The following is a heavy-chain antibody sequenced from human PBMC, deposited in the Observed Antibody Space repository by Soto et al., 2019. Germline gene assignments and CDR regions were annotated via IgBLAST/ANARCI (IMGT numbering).Heavy chain of an antibody. Sequence: QVQLVQSGAEVKKPGSSVKVSCKASGDTFSSDAISWVRQAPGQGLEWMGGIIPIFGTANYAQKFQGRVTITADESTNTANMELSSLRSEDTGVYYCARGPYYDFWSGYSIYGGYYGMDVWSQGTTVTVSS. CDR1: GDTFSSDA. D-gene: IGHD3-3*01. J-gene: IGHJ6*02. V-gene: IGHV1-69*01. CDR3: ARGPYYDFWSGYSIYGGYYGMDV. CDR2: IIPIFGTA.